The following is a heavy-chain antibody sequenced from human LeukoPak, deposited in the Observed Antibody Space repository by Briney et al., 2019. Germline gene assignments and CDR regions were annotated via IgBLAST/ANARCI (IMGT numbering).Heavy chain of an antibody. CDR3: ARGELGYCSSTSCYHYYYYYMDV. D-gene: IGHD2-2*01. CDR2: INPNSGGT. V-gene: IGHV1-2*06. CDR1: GYTFTGYY. Sequence: ASVKVSCKAPGYTFTGYYMHWVRQAPGQGLEWMGRINPNSGGTNYAQKFQGRVTMTRDTSISTAYMELSRLRSDDTAVYYCARGELGYCSSTSCYHYYYYYMDVWGKGTTVTVSS. J-gene: IGHJ6*03.